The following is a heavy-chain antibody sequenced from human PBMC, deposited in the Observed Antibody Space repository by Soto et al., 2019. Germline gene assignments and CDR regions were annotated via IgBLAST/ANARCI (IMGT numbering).Heavy chain of an antibody. D-gene: IGHD3-22*01. CDR1: GYTFTSYG. CDR3: ARSRATAITPPSSGYLLSTMDV. J-gene: IGHJ6*02. V-gene: IGHV1-18*01. Sequence: ASVKVSCKASGYTFTSYGISWVRRAPGQGLEWMGWISAYNGNTNYAQKLQGRVTMTTDTSTSTAYMELRSLRSDDTAVYYCARSRATAITPPSSGYLLSTMDVWGQGTTVTVP. CDR2: ISAYNGNT.